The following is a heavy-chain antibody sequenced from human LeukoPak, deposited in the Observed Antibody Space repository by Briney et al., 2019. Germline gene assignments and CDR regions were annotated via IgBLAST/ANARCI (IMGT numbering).Heavy chain of an antibody. CDR2: ITGSGGST. CDR3: ARDQLGAVLYFDY. Sequence: GGTLRLSCAASGFTFSTYGMSWVRQAPGKGPEWVSVITGSGGSTYYADSVKGRFTISRDNSKNTLYLQINSLRVEDTAVYYCARDQLGAVLYFDYWGQGTLVTVSS. V-gene: IGHV3-23*01. D-gene: IGHD1-1*01. CDR1: GFTFSTYG. J-gene: IGHJ4*02.